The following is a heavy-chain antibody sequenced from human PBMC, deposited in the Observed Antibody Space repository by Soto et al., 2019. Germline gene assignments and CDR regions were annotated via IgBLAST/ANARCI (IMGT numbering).Heavy chain of an antibody. CDR3: ARVDCTNGVCYYFDY. Sequence: TLSLTCTVSGGSISSGGYYWSWTRQHPGKGLEWIGYIYYSGSTYYNPSLKSRVTISVDTSKNQFSLKLSSVTAADTAVYYCARVDCTNGVCYYFDYWGQGTLVTVSS. CDR2: IYYSGST. V-gene: IGHV4-31*03. J-gene: IGHJ4*02. CDR1: GGSISSGGYY. D-gene: IGHD2-8*01.